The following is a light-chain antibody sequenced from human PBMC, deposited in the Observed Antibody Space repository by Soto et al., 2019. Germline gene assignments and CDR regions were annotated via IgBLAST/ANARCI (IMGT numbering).Light chain of an antibody. CDR2: AAS. CDR1: QGISNY. Sequence: DIQMTLSPSSLSASVGDIVTITFRSSQGISNYLAWYQQKPGKVPKLLIYAASTLQSGVPSRFSGSGSGTDFTLTISSLQPEDVATYYCQKYNSAPQTFGQGTKVDIK. V-gene: IGKV1-27*01. CDR3: QKYNSAPQT. J-gene: IGKJ1*01.